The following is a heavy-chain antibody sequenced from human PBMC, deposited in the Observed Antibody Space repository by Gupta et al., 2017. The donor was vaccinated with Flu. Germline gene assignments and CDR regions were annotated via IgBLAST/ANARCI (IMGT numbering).Heavy chain of an antibody. CDR3: VRALFTYGHISLYYGMYV. CDR2: IGTAGDT. CDR1: GFTLSRYD. J-gene: IGHJ6*02. D-gene: IGHD3-10*01. Sequence: EVQLVESGGGLVQPGGSLRLSCAASGFTLSRYDMHWVRQPTGKGLEWVSVIGTAGDTYYPGSVRGRFTISRENAKNSVYLQMNSLRVGDTAVYYCVRALFTYGHISLYYGMYVWGQGTTGTVSS. V-gene: IGHV3-13*01.